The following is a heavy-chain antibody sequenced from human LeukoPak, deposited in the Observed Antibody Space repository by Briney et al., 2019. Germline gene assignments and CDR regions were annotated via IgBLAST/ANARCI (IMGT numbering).Heavy chain of an antibody. V-gene: IGHV3-66*01. CDR2: IYSGGST. D-gene: IGHD2-15*01. J-gene: IGHJ4*02. CDR3: ARVNWNCGGGSCTTYYFDY. CDR1: VFTVSSNY. Sequence: GGSLRVSRAASVFTVSSNYMSWVRQAPGKGLEWVSVIYSGGSTYYADSVKGRFTISRDNSKNTLYLQMNSLRAEDTAVYYCARVNWNCGGGSCTTYYFDYWGQGTLVTVSS.